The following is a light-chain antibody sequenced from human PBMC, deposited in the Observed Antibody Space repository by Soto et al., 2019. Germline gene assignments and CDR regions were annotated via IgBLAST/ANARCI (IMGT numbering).Light chain of an antibody. Sequence: QSVLTQPASVSGSPGQSITISCTGTISDVGGHGYVSWYQQHPGKAPKLMIYEVTYRPSGVSDRFSGSKSGNTASLTISGLHAEDEDDYYCFSFTSHSSHYVFGTGTKLTVL. J-gene: IGLJ1*01. V-gene: IGLV2-14*01. CDR1: ISDVGGHGY. CDR3: FSFTSHSSHYV. CDR2: EVT.